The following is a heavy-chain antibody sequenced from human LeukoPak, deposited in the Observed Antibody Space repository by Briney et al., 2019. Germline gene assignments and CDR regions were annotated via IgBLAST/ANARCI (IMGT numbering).Heavy chain of an antibody. J-gene: IGHJ3*02. Sequence: PGGSLRPSCTGSGFTFSDYIRDWVRQAPGKGLEWLGRIRRGANRYTTEYAASVKGRFTISRDDSKNSLYLHMNSLKIEDTAVYHCSRDGAAGDNSAFDIWGQGTMVTVSS. D-gene: IGHD6-25*01. V-gene: IGHV3-72*01. CDR2: IRRGANRYTT. CDR3: SRDGAAGDNSAFDI. CDR1: GFTFSDYI.